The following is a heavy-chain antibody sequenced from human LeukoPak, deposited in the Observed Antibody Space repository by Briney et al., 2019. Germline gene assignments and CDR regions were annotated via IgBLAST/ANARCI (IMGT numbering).Heavy chain of an antibody. CDR3: ARDVLTGTTDPYYMDV. Sequence: PGGSLRLSCAASGFTFSSYAMHWVRQAPGKGLEWVAVISCDGSNKYYADSVKGRFTISRDDSKNTLYLQMNSLRAEDTAVYYCARDVLTGTTDPYYMDVWGKGTTVTVSS. V-gene: IGHV3-30-3*01. CDR1: GFTFSSYA. D-gene: IGHD1-7*01. CDR2: ISCDGSNK. J-gene: IGHJ6*03.